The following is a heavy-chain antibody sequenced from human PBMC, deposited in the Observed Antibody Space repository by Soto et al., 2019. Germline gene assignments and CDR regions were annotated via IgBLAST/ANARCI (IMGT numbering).Heavy chain of an antibody. V-gene: IGHV4-59*01. CDR2: IYYSGST. J-gene: IGHJ6*02. CDR1: GGSISSYY. CDR3: ARDLGSVCSSTSCYTFGYYGMDV. Sequence: ETLSLTCTVSGGSISSYYWSWIRQPPGKGLEWIGYIYYSGSTNYNPSLKSRATISVDTSKNQFSLKLSSVTAADTAVYYCARDLGSVCSSTSCYTFGYYGMDVWGQGTTVTVSS. D-gene: IGHD2-2*02.